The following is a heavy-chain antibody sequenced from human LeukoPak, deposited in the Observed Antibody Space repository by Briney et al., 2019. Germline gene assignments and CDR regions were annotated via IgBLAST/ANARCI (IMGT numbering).Heavy chain of an antibody. J-gene: IGHJ4*02. D-gene: IGHD4-17*01. CDR1: GGSINSGY. V-gene: IGHV4-59*01. Sequence: SETLSLTCSVSGGSINSGYWSWIRQPPGKGLEWIGYISYSGNTNYNPSLKSRVTISVDTSKNQFSLKLSSVTAADTAVYYCARGASRGVTTLDYWGQGTLVTVSS. CDR3: ARGASRGVTTLDY. CDR2: ISYSGNT.